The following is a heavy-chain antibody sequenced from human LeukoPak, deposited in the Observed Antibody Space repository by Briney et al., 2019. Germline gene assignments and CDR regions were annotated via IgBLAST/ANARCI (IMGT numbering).Heavy chain of an antibody. CDR1: GFTLDDYA. CDR2: INWNGGST. J-gene: IGHJ4*02. Sequence: RLGGSLRLSCAASGFTLDDYAMNWVRQAPGKGLEWVSGINWNGGSTYYRDSVKGRFTISRDNAKNSLYLQMNSLRAEDTALYYCARVKGSGYRNSIDYWGQGTLVTVSS. V-gene: IGHV3-20*04. D-gene: IGHD3-3*01. CDR3: ARVKGSGYRNSIDY.